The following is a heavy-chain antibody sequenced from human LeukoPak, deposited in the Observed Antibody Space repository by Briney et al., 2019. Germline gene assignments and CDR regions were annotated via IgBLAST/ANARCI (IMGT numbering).Heavy chain of an antibody. CDR1: DYSISSGYY. J-gene: IGHJ4*02. D-gene: IGHD3-9*01. V-gene: IGHV4-38-2*02. Sequence: PSETLSLTCTVSDYSISSGYYWGWIRQSPGKGLEWIGTIYHSGSAYYNPSLKSRVTISVDTSKNQFSLRLTSVTAADTAVYYCARLVIQFDYWGQGTLVTVSS. CDR2: IYHSGSA. CDR3: ARLVIQFDY.